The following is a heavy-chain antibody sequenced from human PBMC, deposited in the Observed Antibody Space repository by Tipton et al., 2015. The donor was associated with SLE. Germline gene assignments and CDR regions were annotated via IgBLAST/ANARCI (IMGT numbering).Heavy chain of an antibody. Sequence: TLSLTCSVSGVSINSGSYFWTWIRQPAGKGLEWIGRIYSSGATIYNPSLRGRVTMSVDTSKNQFSLKLSSVTAADTAVYYCARDGYSSGWDGDFDYWGQGILVTVSS. CDR2: IYSSGAT. V-gene: IGHV4-61*02. J-gene: IGHJ4*02. CDR3: ARDGYSSGWDGDFDY. D-gene: IGHD6-19*01. CDR1: GVSINSGSYF.